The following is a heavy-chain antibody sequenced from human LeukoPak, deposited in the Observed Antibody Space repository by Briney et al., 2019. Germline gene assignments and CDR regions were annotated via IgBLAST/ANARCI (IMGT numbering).Heavy chain of an antibody. D-gene: IGHD6-13*01. CDR2: IYYSGST. CDR1: GGSISSYY. CDR3: ARGDSSSGDGWFDP. J-gene: IGHJ5*02. V-gene: IGHV4-59*01. Sequence: SETLSLTCTVSGGSISSYYWSWIRQPPGKGLEWIGYIYYSGSTNYNPSLKSRVTISVDTSKNQFSLKLSSVTAADTAVYYCARGDSSSGDGWFDPGGQGTLVTVSS.